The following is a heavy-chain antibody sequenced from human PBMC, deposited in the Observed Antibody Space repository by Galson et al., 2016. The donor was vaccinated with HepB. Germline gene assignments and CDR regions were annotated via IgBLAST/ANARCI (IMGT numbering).Heavy chain of an antibody. CDR1: GGSISSSSYY. CDR3: ARSGGSWSDYYFDY. V-gene: IGHV4-39*01. D-gene: IGHD6-13*01. J-gene: IGHJ4*02. Sequence: ETLSLTCTVSGGSISSSSYYWGWIRQPPGKGLQWIGTIYYSGSTYYNPSLKSRVTISVDTSKNQFSLKLTSVTAADTAVYYCARSGGSWSDYYFDYWGQGTLVTVSS. CDR2: IYYSGST.